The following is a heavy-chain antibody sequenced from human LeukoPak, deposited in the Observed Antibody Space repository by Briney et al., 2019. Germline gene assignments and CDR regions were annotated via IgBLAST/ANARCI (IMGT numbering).Heavy chain of an antibody. CDR1: GGSISSSNW. D-gene: IGHD2-15*01. J-gene: IGHJ3*02. V-gene: IGHV4-4*02. CDR2: IYHSGST. CDR3: ARDHCSGGSCYSGPGAFDI. Sequence: SGTLSLTCAVSGGSISSSNWWSWVRQPPGKGLEWIGYIYHSGSTYYNPSLKSRVTISVDRSKNQFSLKLSSVTAADTAVYYCARDHCSGGSCYSGPGAFDIWGQGTMVTVSS.